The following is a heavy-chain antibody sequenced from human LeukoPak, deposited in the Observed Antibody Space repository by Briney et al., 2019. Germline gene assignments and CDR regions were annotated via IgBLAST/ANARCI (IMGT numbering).Heavy chain of an antibody. D-gene: IGHD6-13*01. V-gene: IGHV4-59*08. CDR1: GGSMNNDY. J-gene: IGHJ2*01. Sequence: NTSETLSLTCTVSGGSMNNDYWTWIRQPPGKGLEWIGCIFYSGSTSYNPSLKSRVSISVDTSKNQFSLKVTSVTAADSAVYYCARLLADLQHYWYFDLWGRGTLVTVSS. CDR2: IFYSGST. CDR3: ARLLADLQHYWYFDL.